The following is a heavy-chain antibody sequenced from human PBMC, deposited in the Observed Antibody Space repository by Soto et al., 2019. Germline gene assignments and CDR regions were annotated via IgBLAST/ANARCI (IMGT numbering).Heavy chain of an antibody. CDR3: ARENWHFDY. V-gene: IGHV1-2*02. J-gene: IGHJ4*02. CDR2: VNPINGNT. CDR1: GYSFSEFR. Sequence: QVQLVQSGAEVKKPGASVKVSCKTSGYSFSEFRMHWVRQAPGQGLEWMGWVNPINGNTNYAQDFQGRVTMTRDASTTTVYMELSTLTSDDTSTVYCARENWHFDYWGQGTLITVSS.